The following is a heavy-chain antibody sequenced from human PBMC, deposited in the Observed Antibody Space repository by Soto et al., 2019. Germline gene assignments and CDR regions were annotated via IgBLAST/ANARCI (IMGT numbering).Heavy chain of an antibody. Sequence: DVQLVESGGGLIQPGESLRLSCAAFGLTVSGKKYVAWVRQAPGKGLEWVSALYDVDGTYYADSVKGRFTTSRDSSKTTVYLQMNGLRPDDTAVYYCASWHEREHAYDVWGQGTTVPVSS. J-gene: IGHJ3*01. V-gene: IGHV3-53*01. CDR2: LYDVDGT. CDR1: GLTVSGKKY. D-gene: IGHD1-1*01. CDR3: ASWHEREHAYDV.